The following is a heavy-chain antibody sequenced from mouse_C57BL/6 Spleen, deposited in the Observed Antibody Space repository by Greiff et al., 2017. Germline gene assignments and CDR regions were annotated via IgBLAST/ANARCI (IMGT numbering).Heavy chain of an antibody. CDR3: ATYGNYGYFDD. J-gene: IGHJ2*01. CDR2: ISYDGSN. D-gene: IGHD2-1*01. V-gene: IGHV3-6*01. CDR1: GYSITSGYY. Sequence: ESGPGLVKPSQSLSLTCSVTGYSITSGYYWNWIRQFPGNKLEWMGYISYDGSNNYNPSLKNPISITRDTSKNQFLLKLNSVTTEDTATYYCATYGNYGYFDDWGQGTTLTVSS.